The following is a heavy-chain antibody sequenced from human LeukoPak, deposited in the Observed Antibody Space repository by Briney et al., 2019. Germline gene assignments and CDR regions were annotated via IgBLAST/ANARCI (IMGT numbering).Heavy chain of an antibody. CDR2: INHSGST. D-gene: IGHD3-10*01. J-gene: IGHJ4*02. CDR3: ARDYGSGSYN. V-gene: IGHV4-34*01. CDR1: GVSFSGYY. Sequence: NPSETLSLTCAVYGVSFSGYYWSWIRQPPGKGLEWIGEINHSGSTNYNPSLKSRVTISVDTSKNQFSLKLSSVTAADTAVYYCARDYGSGSYNWGQGTLVTVSS.